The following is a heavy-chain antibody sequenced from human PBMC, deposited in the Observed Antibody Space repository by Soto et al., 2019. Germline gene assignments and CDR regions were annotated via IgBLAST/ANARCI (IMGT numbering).Heavy chain of an antibody. CDR3: AHWLEMATRDGFDP. Sequence: PGPTLVNPTQTLTLTCPFSGFSLSTSGVGVGWIRQPPGKALEWLALIYWDDDKRYSPSLKSRLTITKDTSKNQVVLTMTNMDPVDTATYYCAHWLEMATRDGFDPWGQGTLVTVSS. J-gene: IGHJ5*02. D-gene: IGHD5-12*01. CDR2: IYWDDDK. V-gene: IGHV2-5*02. CDR1: GFSLSTSGVG.